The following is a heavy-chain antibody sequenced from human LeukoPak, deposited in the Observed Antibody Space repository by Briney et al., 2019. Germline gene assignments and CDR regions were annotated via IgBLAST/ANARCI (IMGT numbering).Heavy chain of an antibody. D-gene: IGHD6-13*01. CDR3: AKTGGIAAAH. J-gene: IGHJ4*02. CDR1: GFTFSTYG. V-gene: IGHV3-23*01. Sequence: PGGSLRLSCAASGFTFSTYGMTWVRQAPGKGLEWVSAISGSGGSTYYADSVKGRFTISRDHSKNTLYLQMNSLRAEDTALYYCAKTGGIAAAHWGQGTLVTVSS. CDR2: ISGSGGST.